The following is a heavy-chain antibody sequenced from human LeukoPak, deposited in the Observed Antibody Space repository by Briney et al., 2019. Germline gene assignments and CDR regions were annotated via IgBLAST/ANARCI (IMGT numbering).Heavy chain of an antibody. D-gene: IGHD6-19*01. CDR3: AKYGNSGWVIDN. J-gene: IGHJ4*02. CDR2: IYYSGST. CDR1: GGSISSYY. V-gene: IGHV4-59*08. Sequence: PSETLSLTYTVSGGSISSYYWSWIRQPPGKGLEWIGYIYYSGSTNYNPSLKSRVTISVDTSKNQFSLKMTSVTAADTAVYFCAKYGNSGWVIDNWGQGTLVTVSS.